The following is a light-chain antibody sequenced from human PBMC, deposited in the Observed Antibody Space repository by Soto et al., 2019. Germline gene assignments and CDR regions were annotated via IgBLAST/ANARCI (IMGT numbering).Light chain of an antibody. J-gene: IGKJ1*01. CDR1: QSVSGK. CDR2: GAS. CDR3: QQYNKWPRT. Sequence: EIVMTQSPGALSVSLGERATLSCRASQSVSGKLAWYQQKPGQPPRLLIHGASTRATGVPARFSGSGSGTEFTLTISSLQSEDFAVDYCQQYNKWPRTFGQGTKVEI. V-gene: IGKV3-15*01.